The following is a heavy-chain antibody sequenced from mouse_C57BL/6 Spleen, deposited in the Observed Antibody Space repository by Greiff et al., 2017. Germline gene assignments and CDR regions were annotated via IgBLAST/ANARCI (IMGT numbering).Heavy chain of an antibody. CDR1: GFTFTDYY. V-gene: IGHV7-3*01. D-gene: IGHD2-4*01. CDR3: AGYYYDVYYAMDY. CDR2: IRNKANGYTT. J-gene: IGHJ4*01. Sequence: EVKLMESGGGLVQPGGSLSLSCAASGFTFTDYYMSWVRQPPGKALEWLGFIRNKANGYTTEYSASVKGRFTISRDNSQSILYLQMNALRAEDSATYYCAGYYYDVYYAMDYWGQGTSVTVSS.